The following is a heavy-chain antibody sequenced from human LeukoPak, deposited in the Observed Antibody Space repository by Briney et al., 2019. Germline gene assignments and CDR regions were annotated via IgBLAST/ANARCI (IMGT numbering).Heavy chain of an antibody. CDR1: GGSLSNYY. CDR2: IYYSGTT. CDR3: ARAPIIRGGYYYYYMDV. V-gene: IGHV4-59*01. J-gene: IGHJ6*03. D-gene: IGHD5-12*01. Sequence: SETLSLTCTVSGGSLSNYYWNWIRQPPGKGLEWIGYIYYSGTTDYNPSLKSRVSMSVDTSKNKFSLKLSSVTAADTAVYYCARAPIIRGGYYYYYMDVWGKGTTVTISS.